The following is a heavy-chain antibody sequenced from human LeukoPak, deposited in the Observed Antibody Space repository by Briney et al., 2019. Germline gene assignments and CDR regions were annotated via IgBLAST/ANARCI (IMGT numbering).Heavy chain of an antibody. D-gene: IGHD2-2*01. V-gene: IGHV4-30-4*01. CDR3: ARGPYCSSTSCYFARDYYYYGMDV. Sequence: PSETLSLTCTVSGGSISSGDYYWSWIRQPPGKGLEWIGYIYYSGSTYYNPSLKSRVTISVDTSKNQFSLKLSSVTAADTAVYYCARGPYCSSTSCYFARDYYYYGMDVWGQGTTVTVSS. J-gene: IGHJ6*02. CDR2: IYYSGST. CDR1: GGSISSGDYY.